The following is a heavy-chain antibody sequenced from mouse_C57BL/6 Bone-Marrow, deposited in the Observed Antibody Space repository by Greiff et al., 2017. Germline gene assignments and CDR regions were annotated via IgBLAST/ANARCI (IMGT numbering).Heavy chain of an antibody. V-gene: IGHV5-6*01. Sequence: EVQLMQSGGDLVKPGGSLKLSCAASGFTFTSYCMSWVRQTPDKRLEWVATISSGGSYTYYPDSVKGRFTISRDNAKNALYLQMSSLKSEDTAMFSGANQYYGSSYDYWGQGTTLTVSS. CDR1: GFTFTSYC. CDR3: ANQYYGSSYDY. D-gene: IGHD1-1*01. J-gene: IGHJ2*01. CDR2: ISSGGSYT.